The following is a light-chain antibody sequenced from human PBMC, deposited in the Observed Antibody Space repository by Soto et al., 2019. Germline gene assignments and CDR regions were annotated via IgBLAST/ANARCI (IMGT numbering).Light chain of an antibody. J-gene: IGLJ2*01. CDR1: TGAVTSGHY. V-gene: IGLV7-46*01. Sequence: QAVVTQARSLTVSPGGTVTLTCGSSTGAVTSGHYPYWFQQKPGQAPRTLIYDTSNKHSWTPARFSGSLLGGKAALTLSGAQPEDEAEYYCLLSYSGARGVFGGGTKVTVL. CDR3: LLSYSGARGV. CDR2: DTS.